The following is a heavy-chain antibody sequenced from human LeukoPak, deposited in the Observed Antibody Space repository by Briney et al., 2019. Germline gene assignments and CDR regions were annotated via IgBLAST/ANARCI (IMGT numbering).Heavy chain of an antibody. J-gene: IGHJ3*02. CDR3: ASLYYYYSSGYSDAFDI. D-gene: IGHD3-22*01. CDR2: INPNSGGT. V-gene: IGHV1-2*02. CDR1: GYTFTGYY. Sequence: ASVKVSCKASGYTFTGYYMHWVRQAPGQGLEWMGWINPNSGGTNYAQKFQGRVTMTRDTSISTGYMELSRLRSDDAAVYYCASLYYYYSSGYSDAFDIWGQGPMVTVSS.